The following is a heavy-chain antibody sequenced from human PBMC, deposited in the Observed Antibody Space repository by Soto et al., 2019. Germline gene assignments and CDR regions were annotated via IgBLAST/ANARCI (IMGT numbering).Heavy chain of an antibody. CDR2: IYYSGST. CDR1: GGSVSSGSYY. J-gene: IGHJ4*02. D-gene: IGHD3-10*01. CDR3: ARGTDYGSVFY. Sequence: LSLTCTVSGGSVSSGSYYWSWIRQPPGKGLEWIGYIYYSGSTNYNPSLKSRVTISVDTSKNQFSLKLSSVTAADTAVYYCARGTDYGSVFYWGQGTLVTVSS. V-gene: IGHV4-61*01.